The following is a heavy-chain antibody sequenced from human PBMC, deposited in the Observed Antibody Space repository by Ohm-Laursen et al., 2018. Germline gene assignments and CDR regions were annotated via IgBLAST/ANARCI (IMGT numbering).Heavy chain of an antibody. J-gene: IGHJ4*02. CDR2: ISAYNGNT. V-gene: IGHV1-18*01. CDR1: GYTFTSYG. Sequence: ASVKVSCKASGYTFTSYGISWVRQAPGQGLEWMGWISAYNGNTDYAQNFQGRVTMTTDTSTSTAYMELRSLRSDDTAVYYCAILDVVVVTESFDYWGQGTLVAVSS. D-gene: IGHD2-21*02. CDR3: AILDVVVVTESFDY.